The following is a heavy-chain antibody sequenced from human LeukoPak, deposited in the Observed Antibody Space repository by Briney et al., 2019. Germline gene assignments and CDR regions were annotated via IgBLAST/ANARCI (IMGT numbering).Heavy chain of an antibody. CDR3: WGLRGYCSGNSCYPRAY. J-gene: IGHJ4*02. Sequence: PGGSLRLSCAASGFTVSGTYMSWIRQAPGKGLEWVSVIYSGSTTFYADSVKGRCSISRDNSKNTLYLQMNSLIAEDTAVYYCWGLRGYCSGNSCYPRAYWSQGTLVTVSS. D-gene: IGHD2-2*01. CDR2: IYSGSTT. V-gene: IGHV3-53*01. CDR1: GFTVSGTY.